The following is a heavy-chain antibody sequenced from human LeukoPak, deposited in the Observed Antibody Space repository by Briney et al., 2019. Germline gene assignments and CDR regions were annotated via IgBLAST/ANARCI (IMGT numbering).Heavy chain of an antibody. J-gene: IGHJ4*02. CDR2: IFYSGST. V-gene: IGHV4-59*11. D-gene: IGHD3-10*01. CDR1: GDSISGHY. Sequence: PSETLSLTCTVSGDSISGHYWSWIRQPPGKGLEWIGYIFYSGSTNYNPSLKSRVTMSVDMAKNQLSLGLTSVTAADTAVYYCARAKMIRGIIPFDYWGQGTRVTVSS. CDR3: ARAKMIRGIIPFDY.